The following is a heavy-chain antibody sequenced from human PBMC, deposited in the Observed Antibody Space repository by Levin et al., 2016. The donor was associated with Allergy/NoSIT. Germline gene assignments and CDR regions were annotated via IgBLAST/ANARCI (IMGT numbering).Heavy chain of an antibody. CDR1: GFTFSSYS. Sequence: GGSLRLSCAASGFTFSSYSMNWVRQAPGKGLEWVSLISSSGDNTYYADSVKGRFTISRDNAKNSLSLQVNSLRAEDTAVYYCARGGGASPYYLDYWGQGTLVTVSS. CDR3: ARGGGASPYYLDY. V-gene: IGHV3-21*01. J-gene: IGHJ4*02. D-gene: IGHD2-15*01. CDR2: ISSSGDNT.